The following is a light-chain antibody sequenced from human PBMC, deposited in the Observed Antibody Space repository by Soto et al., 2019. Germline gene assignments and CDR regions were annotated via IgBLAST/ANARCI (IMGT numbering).Light chain of an antibody. CDR3: QQFNSWT. V-gene: IGKV1-5*01. CDR2: EAS. J-gene: IGKJ1*01. CDR1: QPVTSW. Sequence: DIQLTQSPSTLSASVGDRVAISCRASQPVTSWLAWYQQRPGRAPKLLIYEASNLESGVPSRFSGSGSGTDFTLTISSLQPEDFATYYCQQFNSWTFGQGTKVDIK.